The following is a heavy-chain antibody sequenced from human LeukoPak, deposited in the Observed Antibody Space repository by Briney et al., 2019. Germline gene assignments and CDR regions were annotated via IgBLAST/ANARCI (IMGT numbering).Heavy chain of an antibody. J-gene: IGHJ4*02. CDR2: IYYSGST. D-gene: IGHD5-12*01. Sequence: SETLSLTCTVSGGSISSYYWSWIRQPPGKGLEWIGYIYYSGSTNYNPSLKSRVTISVDTSKNQFSLKLSSVTAADTAVYYCARGLDIVATKWGQGTLVTVSS. CDR3: ARGLDIVATK. CDR1: GGSISSYY. V-gene: IGHV4-59*01.